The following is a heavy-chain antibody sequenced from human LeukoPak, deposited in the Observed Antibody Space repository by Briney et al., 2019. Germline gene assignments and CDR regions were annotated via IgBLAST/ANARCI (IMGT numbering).Heavy chain of an antibody. V-gene: IGHV3-30*02. CDR2: IRYDGSNK. Sequence: PGGSLRLSCAASGFTFSSYDMHWVRQAPGKGLEWVAFIRYDGSNKYYADSVKGRFTISRDNSKNTLYLQMNSLRAEDTAVYYCAKDRDLDCSGGSCYSDDAFDIWGQGTMVTVSS. CDR3: AKDRDLDCSGGSCYSDDAFDI. J-gene: IGHJ3*02. CDR1: GFTFSSYD. D-gene: IGHD2-15*01.